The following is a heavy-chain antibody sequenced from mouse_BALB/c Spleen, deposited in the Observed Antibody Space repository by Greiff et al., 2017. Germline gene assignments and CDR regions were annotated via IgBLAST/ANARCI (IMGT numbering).Heavy chain of an antibody. V-gene: IGHV5-17*02. D-gene: IGHD1-2*01. CDR2: ISSGSSTI. Sequence: EVKLMESGGGLVQPGGSRKLSCAASGFTFSSFGMHWVRQAPEKGLEWVAYISSGSSTIYYADTVKGRFTISRDNPKNTLFLQMTSLRSEDTAMYYCAKSTLLRWYFDVWGAGTTVTVSS. J-gene: IGHJ1*01. CDR3: AKSTLLRWYFDV. CDR1: GFTFSSFG.